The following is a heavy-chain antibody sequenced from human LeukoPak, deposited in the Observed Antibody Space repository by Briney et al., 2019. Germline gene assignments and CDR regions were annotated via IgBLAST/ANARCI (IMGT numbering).Heavy chain of an antibody. Sequence: PGWSLRLSCAASGFTFSSYSMNWVRQAPGKGLEWVSSISSSSSYIYYADSVKGRFTISRDNAKNSLYLQMNSLRAEDTAVYYCAIYCTNGVCYTEDFDYWGQGTLVTVSS. V-gene: IGHV3-21*01. CDR1: GFTFSSYS. D-gene: IGHD2-8*01. J-gene: IGHJ4*02. CDR2: ISSSSSYI. CDR3: AIYCTNGVCYTEDFDY.